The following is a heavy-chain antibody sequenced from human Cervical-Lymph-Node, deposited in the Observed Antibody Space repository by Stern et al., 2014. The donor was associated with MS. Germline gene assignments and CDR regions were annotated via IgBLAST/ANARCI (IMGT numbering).Heavy chain of an antibody. D-gene: IGHD2-15*01. CDR2: IKSDESST. Sequence: VQLVESGGGLVQPGGSLRLSCAASGFTFSTYWMHWVRQAPGQGLVWVSRIKSDESSTTYADSVKGRFSISRDNDKNTLYLQMNSLRAEDTAVYYCARGVMVAATYAYDIWGQGTMVTISS. J-gene: IGHJ3*02. V-gene: IGHV3-74*01. CDR1: GFTFSTYW. CDR3: ARGVMVAATYAYDI.